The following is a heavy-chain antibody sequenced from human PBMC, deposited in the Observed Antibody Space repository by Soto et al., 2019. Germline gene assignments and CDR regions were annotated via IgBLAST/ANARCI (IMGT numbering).Heavy chain of an antibody. V-gene: IGHV5-51*01. CDR3: ARLPTYSSGWYLAGAPLYYGMDV. CDR1: GYSFTSYW. Sequence: GESLKISCKGSGYSFTSYWIGWVRQMPGKGLEWMGIIYPGDSDTRYSPSFQGQVTISADKSISTAYLQWSSLKASDTAMYYCARLPTYSSGWYLAGAPLYYGMDVWAQGTTVTVSS. J-gene: IGHJ6*02. D-gene: IGHD6-19*01. CDR2: IYPGDSDT.